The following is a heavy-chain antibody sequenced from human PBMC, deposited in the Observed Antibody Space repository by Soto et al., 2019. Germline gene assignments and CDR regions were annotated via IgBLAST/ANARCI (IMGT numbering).Heavy chain of an antibody. D-gene: IGHD5-12*01. Sequence: EVQLVESGGGLVQPGRSLRLSCAASGFTFDDYAMHWVRQAPGKGLEWVSGISWNSGSIGYADSVKGRFTISRDNAKNSLYLQMNSLRAEDTALYYCAKDYERVGATPAPHAFDIWGQGTMVTVSS. J-gene: IGHJ3*02. CDR1: GFTFDDYA. CDR2: ISWNSGSI. V-gene: IGHV3-9*01. CDR3: AKDYERVGATPAPHAFDI.